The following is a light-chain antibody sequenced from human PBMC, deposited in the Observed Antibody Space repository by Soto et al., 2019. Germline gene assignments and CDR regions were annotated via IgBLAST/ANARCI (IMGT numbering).Light chain of an antibody. Sequence: QSALTQPASVSGSPGQWITISCTGTSSDVGGYTYVSWYQHHPGKAPKLMIYDVTNRPSGVSNRFSGSKSGNTASLTISGLQAEDEADYYCASYTSVTSGVFGGGTKLTVL. CDR2: DVT. CDR1: SSDVGGYTY. V-gene: IGLV2-14*03. J-gene: IGLJ3*02. CDR3: ASYTSVTSGV.